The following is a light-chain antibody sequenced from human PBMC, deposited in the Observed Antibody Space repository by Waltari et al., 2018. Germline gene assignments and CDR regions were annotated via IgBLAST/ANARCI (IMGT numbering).Light chain of an antibody. CDR2: EVT. V-gene: IGLV2-14*01. CDR3: CSYTSSHTVV. CDR1: SSDVGDHNY. Sequence: QSALTQPASVSGSPGQSITISCTGTSSDVGDHNYVSWYQQHPGKVPKLMIFEVTNRPSGVSNRFSGSKSGNTASLTISGLQAEDEADYYCCSYTSSHTVVFGGGTKLTVL. J-gene: IGLJ2*01.